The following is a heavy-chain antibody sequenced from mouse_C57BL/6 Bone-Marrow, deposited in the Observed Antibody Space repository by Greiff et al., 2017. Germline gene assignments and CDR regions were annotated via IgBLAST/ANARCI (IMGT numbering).Heavy chain of an antibody. D-gene: IGHD2-3*01. J-gene: IGHJ2*01. CDR3: TGYFLYYFDY. Sequence: DVMLVESGGGLVQPGGSMKLSCAASGFTFSDAWMDWVRQSPEKGLEWVAEIRTKANNHATYYAESVKGRFTISRAASKSRVYLQMNSLSADDPGIYYCTGYFLYYFDYWGQGTTLTVSS. CDR1: GFTFSDAW. CDR2: IRTKANNHAT. V-gene: IGHV6-6*01.